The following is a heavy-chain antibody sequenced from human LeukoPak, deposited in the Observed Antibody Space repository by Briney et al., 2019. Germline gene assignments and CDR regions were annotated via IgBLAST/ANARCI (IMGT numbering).Heavy chain of an antibody. Sequence: PSETLSLTCTVSGYSISSGYYWGWIRQPPGKGLEWIGSIYHSGSTYYNPSLKSRVTISVDTSKNQFSLKLSSVTAADTAVYYCARGRRTTRGFGPTNWFDPWGQGTLVTVSS. D-gene: IGHD1-1*01. J-gene: IGHJ5*02. CDR3: ARGRRTTRGFGPTNWFDP. V-gene: IGHV4-38-2*02. CDR1: GYSISSGYY. CDR2: IYHSGST.